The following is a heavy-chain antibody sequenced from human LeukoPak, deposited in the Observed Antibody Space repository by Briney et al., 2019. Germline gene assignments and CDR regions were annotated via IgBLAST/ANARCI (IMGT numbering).Heavy chain of an antibody. CDR3: AKEGQLRYDSSEH. CDR1: GFTFGSYA. V-gene: IGHV3-7*01. D-gene: IGHD3-22*01. J-gene: IGHJ4*02. CDR2: IKQDGSEK. Sequence: PGGSLRLSCAASGFTFGSYALSWVRQAPGKGLEWVANIKQDGSEKYYVDSVKGRFTISRDNAKNSLYLQMNSLRAEDTAVYYCAKEGQLRYDSSEHWGQGTLVTVSS.